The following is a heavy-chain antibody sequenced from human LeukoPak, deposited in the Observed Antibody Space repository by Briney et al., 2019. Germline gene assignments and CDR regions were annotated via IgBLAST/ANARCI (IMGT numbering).Heavy chain of an antibody. Sequence: GGSLRLSCAASGFTVSSNYMSWVRQAPGKGLEWVSVIYSGGSTYYADSVKGRFTISRDNSKNTLYLQTNSLRAEDTAGYYCATNYDFWSGYYMEFDYWGQGTLVTVSS. J-gene: IGHJ4*02. D-gene: IGHD3-3*01. CDR3: ATNYDFWSGYYMEFDY. CDR2: IYSGGST. V-gene: IGHV3-66*02. CDR1: GFTVSSNY.